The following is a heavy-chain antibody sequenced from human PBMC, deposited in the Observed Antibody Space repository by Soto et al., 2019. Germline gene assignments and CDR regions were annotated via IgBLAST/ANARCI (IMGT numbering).Heavy chain of an antibody. D-gene: IGHD2-8*01. CDR2: IFYSGST. Sequence: SETLSLTCTVSGGSISRFYWSWIRQPPGKGLEWIGYIFYSGSTNYNPSLKSRVTISVDTSKNRFSLKLSSVTAADTAVYYCAREKNGDYFDYWGQGTLVTVSS. CDR3: AREKNGDYFDY. V-gene: IGHV4-59*01. CDR1: GGSISRFY. J-gene: IGHJ4*02.